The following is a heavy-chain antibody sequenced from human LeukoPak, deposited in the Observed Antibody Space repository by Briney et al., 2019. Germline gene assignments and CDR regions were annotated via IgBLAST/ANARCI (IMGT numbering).Heavy chain of an antibody. V-gene: IGHV4-30-4*01. CDR3: AREYSSSYFDY. CDR2: IYYSGST. Sequence: SETLSLTCAVYGGSFSGYYWSWIRQPPGKGLEWIGYIYYSGSTYYNPSLKSRVTISVDTSKNQFSLKLSSVTAADTAVYYCAREYSSSYFDYWGQGTLVTVSS. D-gene: IGHD6-6*01. J-gene: IGHJ4*02. CDR1: GGSFSGYY.